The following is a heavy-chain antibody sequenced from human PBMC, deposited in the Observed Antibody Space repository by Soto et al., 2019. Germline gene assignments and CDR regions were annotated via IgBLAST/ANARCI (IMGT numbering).Heavy chain of an antibody. D-gene: IGHD6-19*01. Sequence: QVQLVESGGGVVQPGRSLRLSCAASGFTFSSYGLHWVRQAPGKGLEWVAVISYDGSNKYYADSVKGRFTISRDKSKNTLYMEMNSLKSEDSALYYCAKDRREAMAGSPGVFDLWGRGTLVTVSS. V-gene: IGHV3-30*18. CDR1: GFTFSSYG. CDR2: ISYDGSNK. CDR3: AKDRREAMAGSPGVFDL. J-gene: IGHJ2*01.